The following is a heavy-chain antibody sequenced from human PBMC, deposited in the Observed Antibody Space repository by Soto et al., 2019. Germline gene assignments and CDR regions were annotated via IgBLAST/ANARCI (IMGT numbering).Heavy chain of an antibody. J-gene: IGHJ4*02. D-gene: IGHD6-19*01. CDR1: GFTFSTYA. Sequence: QVQLVESGGGVVQPGRSLRLSCAASGFTFSTYAMHWVRQAPGKGLEWVAVISYDGSNKYYADSVKGRFTISRDNSKNTLYLQMNSLRAEDTAVYYCARDKSPYSSGWHNRHFDYWGQGTLVIVCS. CDR3: ARDKSPYSSGWHNRHFDY. CDR2: ISYDGSNK. V-gene: IGHV3-30-3*01.